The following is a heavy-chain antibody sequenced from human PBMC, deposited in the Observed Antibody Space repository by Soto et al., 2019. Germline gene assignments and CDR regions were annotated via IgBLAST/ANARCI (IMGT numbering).Heavy chain of an antibody. J-gene: IGHJ6*03. D-gene: IGHD2-15*01. V-gene: IGHV3-48*01. CDR2: ISSSSSTI. Sequence: GGSLRLSCAASGFTFSSYSMNWVRQAPGKGLEWVSYISSSSSTIYYADSVKGRFTISRDNSKNILSLQMNSLRAEDTAVYYCARGCSAPACYYMDVWGKGTTVTVSS. CDR3: ARGCSAPACYYMDV. CDR1: GFTFSSYS.